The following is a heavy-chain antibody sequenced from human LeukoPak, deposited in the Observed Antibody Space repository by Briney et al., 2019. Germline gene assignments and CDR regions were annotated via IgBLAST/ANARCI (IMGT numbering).Heavy chain of an antibody. CDR1: GFTFDDYA. V-gene: IGHV3-9*01. J-gene: IGHJ4*02. CDR3: ARGTPLGAMTTVNY. Sequence: PGRSLRLSCAASGFTFDDYAMHWVRQAPGKGLEWVSGISWNSGSIGYADSVKGRFTISRDNSKNTLYLQMNSLRAEDTAVYYCARGTPLGAMTTVNYWGQGTLVTVSS. CDR2: ISWNSGSI. D-gene: IGHD4-11*01.